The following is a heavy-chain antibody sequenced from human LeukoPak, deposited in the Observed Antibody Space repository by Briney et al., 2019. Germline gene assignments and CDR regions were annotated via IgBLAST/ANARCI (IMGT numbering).Heavy chain of an antibody. CDR3: ARLLSYDILTDNYYKYYMEV. D-gene: IGHD3-9*01. CDR2: IFHSGRT. Sequence: SETLSLTCTVSGGSIRDNNDYWGWIRQPPGKGLEWIGGIFHSGRTFYNPSLRSRVSMSVDTSKKQIALTVSSVTAADTAVYYCARLLSYDILTDNYYKYYMEVWGKGATVTVSS. V-gene: IGHV4-39*01. J-gene: IGHJ6*03. CDR1: GGSIRDNNDY.